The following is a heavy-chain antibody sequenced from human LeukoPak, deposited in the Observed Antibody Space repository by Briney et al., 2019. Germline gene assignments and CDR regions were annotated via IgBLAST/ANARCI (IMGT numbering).Heavy chain of an antibody. CDR1: GFTFSTYA. J-gene: IGHJ4*02. Sequence: GGSLRLSCAASGFTFSTYAMSWVRQAPGKGLEWVSAISSSGDVTYYAGSVKGRFTISRDNSKNTLYLQMDNLRAEDTAVYYCARGGAVAALDYWGQGTLVTVSS. CDR2: ISSSGDVT. D-gene: IGHD6-19*01. CDR3: ARGGAVAALDY. V-gene: IGHV3-23*01.